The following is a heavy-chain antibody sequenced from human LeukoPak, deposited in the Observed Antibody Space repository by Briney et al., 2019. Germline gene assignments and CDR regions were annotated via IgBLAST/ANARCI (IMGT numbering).Heavy chain of an antibody. J-gene: IGHJ6*02. CDR3: AKDSGYTYGFFYYYGMDV. CDR1: GFVFDDYA. CDR2: ISGDGTST. V-gene: IGHV3-43*02. Sequence: PGGSLRLSCAASGFVFDDYAMHWVRQAPGKGLEWVSLISGDGTSTYYADSVKGRFTISRDNFGNSLYLQMNSLRTEDTAFYYCAKDSGYTYGFFYYYGMDVWGQGTTVTVSS. D-gene: IGHD5-18*01.